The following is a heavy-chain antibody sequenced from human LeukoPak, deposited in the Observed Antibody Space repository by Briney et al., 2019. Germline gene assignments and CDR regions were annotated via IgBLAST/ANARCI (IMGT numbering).Heavy chain of an antibody. J-gene: IGHJ3*02. V-gene: IGHV4-4*07. CDR1: GGSISSYY. Sequence: SETLSLTCTVSGGSISSYYWSWIRQPAGKGLEWIGRIYTSGGTNYNPSLKSRVTMSVDTSKNQFSLKLSSVTAADTAVYYCAREGGCRGGGCYRTDAFDIWGQGTMVTVSS. D-gene: IGHD2-15*01. CDR2: IYTSGGT. CDR3: AREGGCRGGGCYRTDAFDI.